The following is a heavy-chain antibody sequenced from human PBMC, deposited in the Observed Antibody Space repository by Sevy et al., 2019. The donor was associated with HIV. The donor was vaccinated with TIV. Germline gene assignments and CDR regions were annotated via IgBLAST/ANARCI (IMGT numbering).Heavy chain of an antibody. D-gene: IGHD5-18*01. CDR2: IIPIFGTA. CDR1: GGTFSSYA. Sequence: ASVKVSCKASGGTFSSYAISWVRQAPGQGLEWMGGIIPIFGTANYAQKFQGRVTITADESTITAYMELSGLGSEDTAVYYCAEAVAARGYSYGPPYYGMDVWGQGTTVTVSS. CDR3: AEAVAARGYSYGPPYYGMDV. J-gene: IGHJ6*02. V-gene: IGHV1-69*13.